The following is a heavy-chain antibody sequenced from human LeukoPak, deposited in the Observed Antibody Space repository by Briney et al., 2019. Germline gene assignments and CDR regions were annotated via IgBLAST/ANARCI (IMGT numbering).Heavy chain of an antibody. CDR3: ARGLQTGYSGYRPLAPFDY. CDR1: GYIFTSYY. Sequence: ASVKVSCKASGYIFTSYYMFWVRQAPGQGLEWMGWINPNSGGTNYAQKFQGRVTMTRDTSISTAYMELSRLRSDDTAVYYCARGLQTGYSGYRPLAPFDYWGQGTLVTVSS. D-gene: IGHD5-12*01. J-gene: IGHJ4*02. V-gene: IGHV1-2*02. CDR2: INPNSGGT.